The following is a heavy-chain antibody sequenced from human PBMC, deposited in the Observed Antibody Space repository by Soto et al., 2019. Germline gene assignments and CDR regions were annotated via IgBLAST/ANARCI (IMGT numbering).Heavy chain of an antibody. D-gene: IGHD6-19*01. J-gene: IGHJ4*02. CDR1: GGSISSSSYY. Sequence: PSETLSLTCTVSGGSISSSSYYWGWIRQPPGKGLEWIGSIYYSGSTYYNPSLKSRVTISVDTSKNQFSLKLSSVTAADTAVYYCARDSVADLNGWGQGTLVTVSS. V-gene: IGHV4-39*02. CDR2: IYYSGST. CDR3: ARDSVADLNG.